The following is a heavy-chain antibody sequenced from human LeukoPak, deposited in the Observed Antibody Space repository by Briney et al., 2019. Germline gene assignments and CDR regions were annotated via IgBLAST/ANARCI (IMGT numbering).Heavy chain of an antibody. J-gene: IGHJ4*02. Sequence: GGSLRLSCAASGSTFSSYAMSWVRQAPGKGLEWVSAISGSGGSTYYADSVKGRFTISRDNSKNTLYLQMNSLRAEDTAVYYCAKAEESSSWYGGFDYWGQGTLVTVSS. V-gene: IGHV3-23*01. CDR2: ISGSGGST. CDR3: AKAEESSSWYGGFDY. D-gene: IGHD6-13*01. CDR1: GSTFSSYA.